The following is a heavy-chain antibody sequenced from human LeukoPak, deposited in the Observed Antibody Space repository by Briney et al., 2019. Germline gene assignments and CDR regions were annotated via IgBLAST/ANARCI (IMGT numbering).Heavy chain of an antibody. CDR3: ARRRVTADAFDI. CDR1: GFTFSNAW. D-gene: IGHD2-21*02. V-gene: IGHV3-15*01. CDR2: IKSKTDGGTT. Sequence: GGSLRLSCAASGFTFSNAWMSWVRQAPGKGLEWVGRIKSKTDGGTTDYAAPVKGRFTISRDDSKNTLYLQMNSLKTEDTAVYYCARRRVTADAFDIWGQGTMVTVSS. J-gene: IGHJ3*02.